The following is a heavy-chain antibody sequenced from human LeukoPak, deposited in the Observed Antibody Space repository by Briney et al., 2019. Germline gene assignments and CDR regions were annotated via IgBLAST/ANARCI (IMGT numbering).Heavy chain of an antibody. CDR2: ISYDGSNK. J-gene: IGHJ6*03. V-gene: IGHV3-30*04. CDR1: GFTVSSCA. Sequence: GGSLRLSCAASGFTVSSCAMHWVRQAPGKGLEWAAVISYDGSNKYYADSVKGRFTISRDNSKNTLYLQMNSLRAEDTAVYYCARDSRSPTTPYYYYMDVWGKGTTVTVSS. CDR3: ARDSRSPTTPYYYYMDV. D-gene: IGHD1-1*01.